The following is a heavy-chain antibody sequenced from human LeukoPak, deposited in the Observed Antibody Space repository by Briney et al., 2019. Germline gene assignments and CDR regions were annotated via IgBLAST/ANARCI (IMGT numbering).Heavy chain of an antibody. CDR1: GGSFSGYY. V-gene: IGHV4-34*01. CDR2: INHSGST. D-gene: IGHD2/OR15-2a*01. Sequence: SETLSLTCSVYGGSFSGYYWSWIRRPPGKGLEWIGEINHSGSTNYNPSLKSRVTISVDTSKNQFSLKLSSVTAADTAVYYCARGGLSEDYWGQGTLVTVSS. J-gene: IGHJ4*02. CDR3: ARGGLSEDY.